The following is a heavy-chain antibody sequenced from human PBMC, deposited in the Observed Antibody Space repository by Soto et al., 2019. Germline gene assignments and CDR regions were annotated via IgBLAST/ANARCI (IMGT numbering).Heavy chain of an antibody. V-gene: IGHV1-8*01. CDR1: GYTFTSYD. CDR2: MNPNSGNT. CDR3: ARGPGVLRFLEWFSYYYMDV. D-gene: IGHD3-3*01. J-gene: IGHJ6*03. Sequence: GASVKVSCKASGYTFTSYDINWVRQATGQGLEWMGWMNPNSGNTGYAQKFQGRVTMTRNTSISTAYMELSSLRPEDTAVYYCARGPGVLRFLEWFSYYYMDVWGKGTTVTV.